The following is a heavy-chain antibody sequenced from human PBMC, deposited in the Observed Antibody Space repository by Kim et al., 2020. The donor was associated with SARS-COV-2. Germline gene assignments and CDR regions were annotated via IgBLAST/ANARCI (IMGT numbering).Heavy chain of an antibody. D-gene: IGHD6-13*01. Sequence: GGSLRLSCAASGFTFSDYYMSWIRQAPGKGLEWVSYISSSSSYTNYADSVKGRFTISRDNAKNSLYLQMNSLRAEDTAVYYCAREFLPRRNSSSWQAPSVGYYYYGMDVWGQGTTVTVSS. V-gene: IGHV3-11*05. CDR3: AREFLPRRNSSSWQAPSVGYYYYGMDV. J-gene: IGHJ6*02. CDR2: ISSSSSYT. CDR1: GFTFSDYY.